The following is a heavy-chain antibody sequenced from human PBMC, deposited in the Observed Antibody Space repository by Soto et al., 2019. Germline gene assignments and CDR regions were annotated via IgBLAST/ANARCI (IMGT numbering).Heavy chain of an antibody. J-gene: IGHJ6*02. CDR1: GGTFSSYA. CDR3: ARSVRSTDYYYYYGMDV. Sequence: QVQLVQSGAEVKKPGSSVKVSCKASGGTFSSYAISWVRQAPGQGLEWMGGIIPIFGTANYAQKFQGRVTITADESTSTAYMELSSLRSEDTAVYYCARSVRSTDYYYYYGMDVWGQGTTVTVSS. CDR2: IIPIFGTA. V-gene: IGHV1-69*12.